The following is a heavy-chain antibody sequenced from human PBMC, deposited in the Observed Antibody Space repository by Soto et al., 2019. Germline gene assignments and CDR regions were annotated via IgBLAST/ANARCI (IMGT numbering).Heavy chain of an antibody. J-gene: IGHJ4*02. CDR2: ISTTSTYI. D-gene: IGHD1-26*01. Sequence: GGSLRLSCAGSGFIFSGYSMNWVRQAPGKGLEWVSSISTTSTYIYYADSVKGRFTVSRDNAKNSLYLQMTGLRPEDTAMYYCARDGIVGTTDFFDYWGQGTLVTVSS. CDR3: ARDGIVGTTDFFDY. CDR1: GFIFSGYS. V-gene: IGHV3-21*01.